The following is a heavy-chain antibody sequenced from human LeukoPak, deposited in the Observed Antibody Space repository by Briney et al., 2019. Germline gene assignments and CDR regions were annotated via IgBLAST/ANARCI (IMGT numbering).Heavy chain of an antibody. D-gene: IGHD6-19*01. Sequence: GGSLRLSCAASGFTFSSYSMNWVRQAPGKGLEWVSSISSSSSYIYYADSVKGRFTISRDNAKNSLYLQMNSLRAEDTAVYYRARDIAVAGHLFDYWGQGTLVTVSS. V-gene: IGHV3-21*01. CDR3: ARDIAVAGHLFDY. CDR1: GFTFSSYS. CDR2: ISSSSSYI. J-gene: IGHJ4*02.